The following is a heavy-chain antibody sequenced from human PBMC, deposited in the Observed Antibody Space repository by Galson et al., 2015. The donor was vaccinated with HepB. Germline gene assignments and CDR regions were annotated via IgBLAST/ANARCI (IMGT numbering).Heavy chain of an antibody. CDR2: IWYDGSNK. D-gene: IGHD6-19*01. Sequence: SLRLSCAASGFTFSSYGMHWVRQAPGKGLEWVAVIWYDGSNKYYADSVKGRFTISRDNSRNTLYLQMNSLRAEDTAVYYCARSWLVQGRDLRKGLGYWGQGTLVTVSS. V-gene: IGHV3-33*08. CDR3: ARSWLVQGRDLRKGLGY. J-gene: IGHJ4*02. CDR1: GFTFSSYG.